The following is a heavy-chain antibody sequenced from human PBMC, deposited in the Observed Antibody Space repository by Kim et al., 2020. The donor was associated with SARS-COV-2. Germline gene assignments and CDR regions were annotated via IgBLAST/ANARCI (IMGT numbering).Heavy chain of an antibody. Sequence: SVKVSCKASGGTFSSYAISWVRQAPGQGLEWMGGIIPIFGTANYAQKFQGRVTITADESTSTAYMELSSLRSEDTAVYYCARGDMAVVAARYYYYGMDVWGQGTTVTVSS. CDR1: GGTFSSYA. CDR3: ARGDMAVVAARYYYYGMDV. J-gene: IGHJ6*02. D-gene: IGHD2-15*01. CDR2: IIPIFGTA. V-gene: IGHV1-69*13.